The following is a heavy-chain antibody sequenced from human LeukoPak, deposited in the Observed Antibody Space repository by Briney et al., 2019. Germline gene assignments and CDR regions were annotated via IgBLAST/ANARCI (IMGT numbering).Heavy chain of an antibody. V-gene: IGHV3-23*01. CDR3: AKALGIVAAGGNRVFDY. J-gene: IGHJ4*02. CDR1: GFTFSTYA. CDR2: ISSSGSGT. Sequence: GGSLRLSCAASGFTFSTYAMSWVRQAPGKGLEWVSAISSSGSGTYYADSVKGRFTISRDYSKNTLYLQMNSLRAEYTAVYYCAKALGIVAAGGNRVFDYWGQGILVTVSS. D-gene: IGHD6-13*01.